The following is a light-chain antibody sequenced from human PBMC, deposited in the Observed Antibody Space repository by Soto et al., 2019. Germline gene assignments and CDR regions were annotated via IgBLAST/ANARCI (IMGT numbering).Light chain of an antibody. Sequence: DIQMTQSPSTLSASVGDRVIITCRASQSISTWLAWYQQKPGKVPNLLIYDASNLESGVPSRFSGSGSGTEFTLTISSLQPDDFATYYCQQYNSYSRTFGQGTKVDIK. CDR2: DAS. CDR1: QSISTW. V-gene: IGKV1-5*01. J-gene: IGKJ1*01. CDR3: QQYNSYSRT.